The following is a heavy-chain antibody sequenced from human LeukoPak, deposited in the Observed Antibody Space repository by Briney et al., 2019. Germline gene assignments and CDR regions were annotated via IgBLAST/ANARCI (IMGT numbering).Heavy chain of an antibody. CDR1: GGSISSYY. Sequence: SETLSLTCTVSGGSISSYYWSWIRQPAGKRLEWIGRIYTSGSTNYNPSLKSRVTMSVDTSKNQFSLKLSSVTAADTAVYYCAGVLRYFDWLSVNYYGMDVWGQGTTVTVSS. V-gene: IGHV4-4*07. CDR3: AGVLRYFDWLSVNYYGMDV. D-gene: IGHD3-9*01. J-gene: IGHJ6*02. CDR2: IYTSGST.